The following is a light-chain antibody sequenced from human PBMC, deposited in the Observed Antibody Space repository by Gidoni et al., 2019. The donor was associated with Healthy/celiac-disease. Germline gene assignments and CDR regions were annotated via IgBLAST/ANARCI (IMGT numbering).Light chain of an antibody. V-gene: IGKV1-5*03. CDR2: KAS. CDR3: QQYNSSWT. J-gene: IGKJ1*01. CDR1: QSISSW. Sequence: DIQMTQSPSTLSASVGDRVTITCRASQSISSWLAWYQQKPGKAPKLLIYKASSLESGVPSRFSGSGSGTEFTLTISSLQPDDFATCYCQQYNSSWTFGQXTKVEIK.